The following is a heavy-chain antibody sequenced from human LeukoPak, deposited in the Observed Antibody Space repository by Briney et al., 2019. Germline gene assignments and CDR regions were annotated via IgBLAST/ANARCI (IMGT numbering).Heavy chain of an antibody. V-gene: IGHV4-34*01. Sequence: PSETLSLTCAVYGGSFSGYYWSWIRQPPGKGLEWIGEINHSGSTNYNPSLKSRVTISVDTSKNQFSLKLSSVTAADTAVYYCASTPAAGTFDSWGQGTLVTVSS. D-gene: IGHD6-13*01. J-gene: IGHJ4*02. CDR2: INHSGST. CDR1: GGSFSGYY. CDR3: ASTPAAGTFDS.